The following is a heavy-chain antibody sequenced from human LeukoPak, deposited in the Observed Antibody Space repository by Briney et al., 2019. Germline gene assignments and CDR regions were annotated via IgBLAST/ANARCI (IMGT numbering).Heavy chain of an antibody. V-gene: IGHV1-8*01. Sequence: GASVKVSCKASRYTFTSYDINWVRQATGQGLEWMGWMNPNSGNTGYAQKFQGRVTMTRNTSISTAYMELSSLRSEDTAVYYCARGSSSWSYNWFDPWGQGTLVTVSS. CDR2: MNPNSGNT. CDR3: ARGSSSWSYNWFDP. CDR1: RYTFTSYD. D-gene: IGHD6-13*01. J-gene: IGHJ5*02.